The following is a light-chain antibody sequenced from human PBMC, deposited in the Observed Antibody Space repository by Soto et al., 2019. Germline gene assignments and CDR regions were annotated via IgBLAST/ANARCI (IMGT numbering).Light chain of an antibody. J-gene: IGLJ1*01. CDR3: AAWDDSLSGRV. CDR2: RNN. V-gene: IGLV1-47*01. CDR1: SSNIGSNY. Sequence: QSVLTQPPSASWTPGQRVTISCSGSSSNIGSNYVYWYQQLSGTAPKLLIYRNNQRPSGVPDRFSGSKSGTSASLAISGLRSEDEADYYCAAWDDSLSGRVFGTGTKVTVL.